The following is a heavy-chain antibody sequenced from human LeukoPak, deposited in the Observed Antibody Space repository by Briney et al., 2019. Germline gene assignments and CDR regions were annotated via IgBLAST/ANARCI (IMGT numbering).Heavy chain of an antibody. CDR3: VRDLGGRYGY. CDR1: GFTFGNYW. J-gene: IGHJ4*02. D-gene: IGHD1-26*01. Sequence: GGSLRLSCAASGFTFGNYWMHWVRHVPGKGLVWVSRIDTDGSITNYADSAWSRFTISRDNARNNLYLQMNSLRAEDTAVYYCVRDLGGRYGYWGQGTLVTVSS. CDR2: IDTDGSIT. V-gene: IGHV3-74*01.